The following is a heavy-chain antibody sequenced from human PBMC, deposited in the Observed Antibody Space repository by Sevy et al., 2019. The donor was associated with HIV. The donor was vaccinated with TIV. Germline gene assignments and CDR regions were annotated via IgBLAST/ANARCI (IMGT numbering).Heavy chain of an antibody. J-gene: IGHJ4*02. V-gene: IGHV3-30-3*01. D-gene: IGHD3-22*01. Sequence: GGSLRLSCAASGVTFSTHAMHWGRQAPGKGLEGGAIISYDGNIEYYPDSVKGRFNISRDDSKNTLYLQMNSLRSEDTALYSCASDLGYESTGYLPLFDNWGQGTLVTVSS. CDR3: ASDLGYESTGYLPLFDN. CDR1: GVTFSTHA. CDR2: ISYDGNIE.